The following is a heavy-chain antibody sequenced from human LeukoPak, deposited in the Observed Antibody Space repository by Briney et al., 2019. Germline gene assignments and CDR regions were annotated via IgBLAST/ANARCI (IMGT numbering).Heavy chain of an antibody. V-gene: IGHV3-7*03. CDR2: IKPDGSEK. D-gene: IGHD3-22*01. CDR3: AKDRGRYYDSSGYYWGYYFDS. Sequence: PGGSLRLSCPASGFTFSNYWMGWVRQAPGKGLEWVANIKPDGSEKYYVDSVKGRFTISRDNSMDTLYLQMSSLRAEDTAVYYCAKDRGRYYDSSGYYWGYYFDSWGQGILVTVST. J-gene: IGHJ4*02. CDR1: GFTFSNYW.